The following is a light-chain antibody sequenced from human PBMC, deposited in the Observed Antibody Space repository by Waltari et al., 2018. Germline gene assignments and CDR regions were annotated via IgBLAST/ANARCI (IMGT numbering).Light chain of an antibody. J-gene: IGKJ3*01. Sequence: DSVMTQSPDSLAVSLGVSTTINCKSSQSVLYSSNNKNYLACYQKKPKQPPKLLIYWTTTREAGVPYRSSGSGSVTDFALTISSLQAEDVAVYYCQKYLIAPLTFGPGPKVDI. CDR3: QKYLIAPLT. V-gene: IGKV4-1*01. CDR2: WTT. CDR1: QSVLYSSNNKNY.